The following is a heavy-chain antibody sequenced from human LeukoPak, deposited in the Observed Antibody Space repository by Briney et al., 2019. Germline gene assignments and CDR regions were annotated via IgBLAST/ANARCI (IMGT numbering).Heavy chain of an antibody. CDR1: GYTFTSYA. V-gene: IGHV1-3*01. J-gene: IGHJ4*02. D-gene: IGHD3-16*01. Sequence: EASVEVSCKASGYTFTSYAMHWVRQAPGQRLEWMGWINAGNGNTKYSQKFQGRVTITRDTSASTAYMELSILRSDDTAVYYCAREGELYALDYWGQGTLVTVSS. CDR3: AREGELYALDY. CDR2: INAGNGNT.